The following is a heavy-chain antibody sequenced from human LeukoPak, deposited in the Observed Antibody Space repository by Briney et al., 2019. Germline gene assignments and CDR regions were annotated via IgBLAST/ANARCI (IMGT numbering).Heavy chain of an antibody. J-gene: IGHJ4*02. CDR3: ARALDSGSYPFDY. CDR1: RFTFSSYA. CDR2: ISYDGSNK. D-gene: IGHD1-26*01. Sequence: GGSLRLSCAASRFTFSSYAMHWVRQAPGKGLEWVAVISYDGSNKYYTDSVRGRFTISRDNSKNTLYLQMNSLRAEDTAVYYCARALDSGSYPFDYWGQGTLVTVPS. V-gene: IGHV3-30*04.